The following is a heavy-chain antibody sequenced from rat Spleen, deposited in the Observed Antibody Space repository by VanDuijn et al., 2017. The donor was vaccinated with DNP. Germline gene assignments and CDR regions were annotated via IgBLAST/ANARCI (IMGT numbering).Heavy chain of an antibody. V-gene: IGHV5-7*01. J-gene: IGHJ2*01. CDR3: ARPDY. CDR2: INYDGSST. Sequence: EVQLVESGGGLVQPGRSLKLSCAASGITFSDYNMAWVRQAPKKGLEWVATINYDGSSTNYRASVKGRFTISRDNAKSTLYLQMDSLRSEDTAIYYCARPDYWGQGVMVTVSS. CDR1: GITFSDYN.